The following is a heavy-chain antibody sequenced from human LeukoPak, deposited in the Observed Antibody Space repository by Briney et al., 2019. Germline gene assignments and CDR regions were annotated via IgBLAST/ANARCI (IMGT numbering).Heavy chain of an antibody. V-gene: IGHV3-23*01. CDR1: GFTFSSYA. CDR2: ISGSGGST. J-gene: IGHJ4*02. Sequence: GGSLRLSCAASGFTFSSYAMSWVRQAPGKGLEWVSAISGSGGSTYYADSVKGRFTISRDNSKNTLYLQMNSLRAEDTAVYYCAKDGSYDSSGYYYYWGQGILVTVSS. D-gene: IGHD3-22*01. CDR3: AKDGSYDSSGYYYY.